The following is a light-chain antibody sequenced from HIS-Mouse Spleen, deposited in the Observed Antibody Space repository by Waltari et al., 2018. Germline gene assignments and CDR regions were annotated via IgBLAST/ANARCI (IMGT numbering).Light chain of an antibody. V-gene: IGLV3-10*01. CDR2: EDS. CDR1: ALPKKY. CDR3: YSTDSSGNHRV. J-gene: IGLJ2*01. Sequence: SYELTQPPSVSVSPGQTARITCSGDALPKKYAYWYQQKSGQAPALVIYEDSKRPSGIPERFSCSSSGTMATLTISGAQVEDEADYYCYSTDSSGNHRVFGGGTKLTVL.